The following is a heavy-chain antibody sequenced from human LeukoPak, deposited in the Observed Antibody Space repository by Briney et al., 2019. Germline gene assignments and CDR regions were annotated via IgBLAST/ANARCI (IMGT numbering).Heavy chain of an antibody. CDR2: ISTSSSYI. V-gene: IGHV3-21*01. CDR3: ARDREMGTIRNGFDV. D-gene: IGHD5-24*01. Sequence: RESVRLSCAASGFTFSAYSMNWVHQAPGKGLDWVSSISTSSSYIYYADSVKGRFTVSRDNAKNSLFLQMNSLRAEDTALYYCARDREMGTIRNGFDVWGQGTIVSVSS. J-gene: IGHJ3*01. CDR1: GFTFSAYS.